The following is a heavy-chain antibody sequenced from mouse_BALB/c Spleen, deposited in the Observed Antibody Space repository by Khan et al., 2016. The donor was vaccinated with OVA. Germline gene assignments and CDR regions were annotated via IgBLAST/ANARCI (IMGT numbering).Heavy chain of an antibody. Sequence: VQLQQSGPELMKPGASVKISCKASGYSFTTYYMNWVKQSHGKSLEWIGYIDTCNGGNDYNKKFKGKATLTVDKSSRTAYMHLSSLTSENSAFYYCARGTFDYCGQLTLVAFSA. D-gene: IGHD2-14*01. CDR2: IDTCNGGN. CDR3: ARGTFDY. J-gene: IGHJ3*01. CDR1: GYSFTTYY. V-gene: IGHV1S135*01.